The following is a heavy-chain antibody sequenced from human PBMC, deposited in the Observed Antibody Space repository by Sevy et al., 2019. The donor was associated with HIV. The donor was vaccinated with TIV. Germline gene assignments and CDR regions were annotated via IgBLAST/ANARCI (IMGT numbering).Heavy chain of an antibody. V-gene: IGHV3-23*01. J-gene: IGHJ4*02. Sequence: GGSLRLSCAASGFTFSSYAMSWVRQAPGKGLEWVSAISGSGGSTYYADSVKGRFTISRDNSKNTLYLQMNSLRAEDTAVYYCANPYYDDCSGFIFDYWGQGTLVPVSS. CDR3: ANPYYDDCSGFIFDY. D-gene: IGHD3-22*01. CDR1: GFTFSSYA. CDR2: ISGSGGST.